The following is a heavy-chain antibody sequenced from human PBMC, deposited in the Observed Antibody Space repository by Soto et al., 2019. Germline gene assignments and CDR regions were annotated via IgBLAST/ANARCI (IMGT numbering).Heavy chain of an antibody. CDR1: GGSISSSSYY. Sequence: SETLSLTCTVSGGSISSSSYYWGWIRQPPGKGLEWIGYIYYTGTTNYYPSLKSRATISVDTSRNQFSLNLSSVTAADTAVYYCARLGDYYQAFDYWGQGTLVTVSS. CDR3: ARLGDYYQAFDY. J-gene: IGHJ4*02. D-gene: IGHD3-22*01. V-gene: IGHV4-61*05. CDR2: IYYTGTT.